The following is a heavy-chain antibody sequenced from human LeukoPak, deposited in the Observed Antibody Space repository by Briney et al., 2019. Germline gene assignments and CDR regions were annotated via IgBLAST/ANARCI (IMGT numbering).Heavy chain of an antibody. V-gene: IGHV3-7*01. CDR3: ARTRITMIVGLAARFDY. Sequence: GGSLRLSCAASGFTFSSYWMRWVRQAPGKGLEWVANIKRDGSEKYYVDSVKGRFTISRDNAKNSLYLQMNSLRAEDTAVYYCARTRITMIVGLAARFDYWGQGSLVTVSS. J-gene: IGHJ4*02. CDR2: IKRDGSEK. D-gene: IGHD3-22*01. CDR1: GFTFSSYW.